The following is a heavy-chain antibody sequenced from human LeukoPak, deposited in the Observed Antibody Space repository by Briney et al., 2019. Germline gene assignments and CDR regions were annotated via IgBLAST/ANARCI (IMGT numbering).Heavy chain of an antibody. D-gene: IGHD6-19*01. CDR1: GYTFTGYY. CDR2: INPNSGGT. V-gene: IGHV1-2*02. J-gene: IGHJ4*02. CDR3: AVRIAVAGTGLY. Sequence: ASVKVSCKASGYTFTGYYMHWVRQAPGQGLEWRGWINPNSGGTNYAQKFQGRVTMTRDTSISTAYMELSRLRSDDTAVYYCAVRIAVAGTGLYWGQGTLVTVSS.